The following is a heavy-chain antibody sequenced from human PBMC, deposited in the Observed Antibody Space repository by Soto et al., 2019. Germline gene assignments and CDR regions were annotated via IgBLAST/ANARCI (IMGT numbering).Heavy chain of an antibody. CDR3: ARVPAAAANYYYYYYMDV. CDR2: IYHSEST. V-gene: IGHV4-4*02. Sequence: PSETLSLTCAVSSGSISSSNWWSWVRQPPGKGLEWIGEIYHSESTNYNPSLKSRVTISVDKSKNQFSLKLSSVTAADTAVYYCARVPAAAANYYYYYYMDVWGKGTTVTVSS. CDR1: SGSISSSNW. J-gene: IGHJ6*03. D-gene: IGHD6-13*01.